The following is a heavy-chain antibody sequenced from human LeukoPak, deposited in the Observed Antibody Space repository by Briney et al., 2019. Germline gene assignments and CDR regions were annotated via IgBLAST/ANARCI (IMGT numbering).Heavy chain of an antibody. J-gene: IGHJ4*02. CDR3: ARGSSFDYYDSSGYWHYFDY. CDR2: SNPSGGST. D-gene: IGHD3-22*01. Sequence: ASEKVSCKSSGYTFTSYHMRWVRQAPGQGLEWMGISNPSGGSTSYAQKFQGRVTMTRDMSTSTVYMELRSLRSEDTAVYYCARGSSFDYYDSSGYWHYFDYWGQGTLVTVSS. V-gene: IGHV1-46*01. CDR1: GYTFTSYH.